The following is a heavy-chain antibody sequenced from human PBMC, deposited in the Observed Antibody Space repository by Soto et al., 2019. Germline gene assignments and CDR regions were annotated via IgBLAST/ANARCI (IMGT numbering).Heavy chain of an antibody. CDR3: ARQGGYSSSNYYYYYGMDV. V-gene: IGHV5-51*01. J-gene: IGHJ6*02. Sequence: GASLKISCKCSGYSFTSYWIGWVRQMPGKGLEWMGIIYPGDSDTRYSPSFQGQVTISADKSISTAYLQWSSLKASDTAMYYCARQGGYSSSNYYYYYGMDVWGQGTTVTVSS. CDR1: GYSFTSYW. CDR2: IYPGDSDT. D-gene: IGHD6-13*01.